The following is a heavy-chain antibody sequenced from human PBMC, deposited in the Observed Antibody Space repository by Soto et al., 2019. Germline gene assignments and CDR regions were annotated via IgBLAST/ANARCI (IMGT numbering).Heavy chain of an antibody. J-gene: IGHJ2*01. D-gene: IGHD2-2*03. V-gene: IGHV3-30-3*01. CDR3: ARDGSPSLWYCDL. Sequence: GGSLRLSCAASEFTFSTYAMYWVRQAPGKGLEWVAVISYNGGNKYYADSVKGRFTISRDNSKNTLYLQMDSLRSEDTAVYYCARDGSPSLWYCDLWGRGTLVTVSS. CDR2: ISYNGGNK. CDR1: EFTFSTYA.